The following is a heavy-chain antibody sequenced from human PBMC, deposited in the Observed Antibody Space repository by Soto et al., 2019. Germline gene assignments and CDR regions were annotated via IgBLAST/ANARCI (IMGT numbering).Heavy chain of an antibody. CDR1: GFTSSDHY. CDR3: VRLSSRSCYDY. Sequence: EVQLAESGGGLVQPGGSLRLSCVASGFTSSDHYMDWVRQAPGKGLEWVGRTRNKANSYTTEYVASVKGRFTISRXDSKNSLHLQMNSLRTEDTAVYYCVRLSSRSCYDYWGQGTLVTVSS. V-gene: IGHV3-72*01. J-gene: IGHJ4*02. CDR2: TRNKANSYTT. D-gene: IGHD6-13*01.